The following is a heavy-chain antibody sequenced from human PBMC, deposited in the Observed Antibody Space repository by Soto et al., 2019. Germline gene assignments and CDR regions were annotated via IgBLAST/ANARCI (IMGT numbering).Heavy chain of an antibody. V-gene: IGHV2-5*01. J-gene: IGHJ4*02. CDR1: GFSLTSSGVG. D-gene: IGHD3-3*01. Sequence: QITLKESGPPPVKPTQPLTLTCTVSGFSLTSSGVGVGWIRQPPGKALEWLALIYCHGGHRYTPSLRTRLPITKDDAKNQVLLAVADMAPVDTRPYSCARVNIGYPYLYDFWGRGTLVAVSS. CDR3: ARVNIGYPYLYDF. CDR2: IYCHGGH.